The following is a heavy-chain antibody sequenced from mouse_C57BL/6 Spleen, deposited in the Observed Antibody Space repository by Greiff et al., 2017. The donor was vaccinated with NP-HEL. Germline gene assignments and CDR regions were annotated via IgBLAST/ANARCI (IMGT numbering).Heavy chain of an antibody. CDR2: ISSGGDYI. Sequence: EVQVVESGEGLVKPGGSLKLSCAASGFTFSSYAMSWVRQTPEKRLEWVAYISSGGDYIYYADTVKGRFTISRDTARNTLYLQMSSLKSEDTAMYYCTRGGYGFGYWGQGTTLTVSS. CDR1: GFTFSSYA. D-gene: IGHD2-2*01. V-gene: IGHV5-9-1*02. CDR3: TRGGYGFGY. J-gene: IGHJ2*01.